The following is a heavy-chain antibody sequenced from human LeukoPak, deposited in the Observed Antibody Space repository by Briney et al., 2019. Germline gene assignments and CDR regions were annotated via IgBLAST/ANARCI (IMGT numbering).Heavy chain of an antibody. V-gene: IGHV1-69*05. CDR1: GGTFSSYA. CDR2: IIPIFGTA. D-gene: IGHD1-26*01. J-gene: IGHJ3*02. Sequence: GASVKVSCKASGGTFSSYAISWVRQAPGQGLEWMGGIIPIFGTANYAQKFQGRVTITTDESTSTAYMELSSLRSEDTAVYYCARAPTGSYYGYAFDIWGQGTMVTVSS. CDR3: ARAPTGSYYGYAFDI.